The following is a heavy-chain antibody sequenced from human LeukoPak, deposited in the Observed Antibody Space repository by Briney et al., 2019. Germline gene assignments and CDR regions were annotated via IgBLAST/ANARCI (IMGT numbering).Heavy chain of an antibody. D-gene: IGHD2-15*01. V-gene: IGHV3-48*01. CDR1: GFPFSSYS. Sequence: PGGSLRLSCAASGFPFSSYSFNWVRQAPGKRLEWVSYIGTSSSIMYYADSVKGRFTISRDNAKNSLYLQMNSLRAEDTAVYYCGRARYCSGGSCYSDYWGQGTLVTVS. CDR2: IGTSSSIM. J-gene: IGHJ4*02. CDR3: GRARYCSGGSCYSDY.